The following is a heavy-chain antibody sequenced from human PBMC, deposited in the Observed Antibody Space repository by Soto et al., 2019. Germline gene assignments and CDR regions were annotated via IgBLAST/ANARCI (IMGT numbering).Heavy chain of an antibody. CDR2: IKSEADGGTT. CDR3: ATHIDFWSGCHSGPCSFFYGWGV. CDR1: GFTFEKAW. V-gene: IGHV3-15*05. Sequence: PGGSLRLSCAASGFTFEKAWMTWVRQAPGKGLEWVGRIKSEADGGTTDYAAPVQGRFTMSRDDSTNTLYLQMNSLKREDTAVYFCATHIDFWSGCHSGPCSFFYGWGVWGRGSTVTVSS. D-gene: IGHD3-3*01. J-gene: IGHJ6*02.